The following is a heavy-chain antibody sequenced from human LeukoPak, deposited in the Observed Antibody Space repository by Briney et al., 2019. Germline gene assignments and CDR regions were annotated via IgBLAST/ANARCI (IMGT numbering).Heavy chain of an antibody. CDR2: ISWNSGSI. D-gene: IGHD6-19*01. CDR1: GFTFSSYA. V-gene: IGHV3-9*01. CDR3: AKDGALAVAGYYFDY. J-gene: IGHJ4*02. Sequence: GGSLRLSCAASGFTFSSYAMSWVRQAPGKGLEWVSGISWNSGSIGYADSVKGRFTISRDNAKNSLYLQMNSLRAEDTALYYCAKDGALAVAGYYFDYWGQGTLVTVSS.